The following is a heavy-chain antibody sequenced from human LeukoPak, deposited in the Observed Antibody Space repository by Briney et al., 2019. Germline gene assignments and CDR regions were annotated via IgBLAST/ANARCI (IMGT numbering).Heavy chain of an antibody. Sequence: GGSLRLSCAASGFTFSYYWMHWVRQGPGKGLVWVSRIDSDGSSTYYADSVKGRFTISRDNSKNTLYLQMNSLRAEDTAVYYCAKGAQLWLPSDYWGQGTLVTVSS. V-gene: IGHV3-74*01. D-gene: IGHD5-18*01. CDR1: GFTFSYYW. CDR2: IDSDGSST. J-gene: IGHJ4*02. CDR3: AKGAQLWLPSDY.